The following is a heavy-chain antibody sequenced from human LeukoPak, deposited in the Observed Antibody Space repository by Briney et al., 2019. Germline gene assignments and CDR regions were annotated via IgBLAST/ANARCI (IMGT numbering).Heavy chain of an antibody. D-gene: IGHD6-13*01. V-gene: IGHV3-21*01. CDR2: ICSSSGCI. CDR3: AGGSSTSSYYFDH. CDR1: GLTFNRYS. Sequence: PGGSLRLSCVASGLTFNRYSMNWVRQAPGKGLEWVSSICSSSGCIYYADSMRGRFTVSRDNAKNSVFLQMNNLRAEDAAVYYCAGGSSTSSYYFDHWGQGILVTVSS. J-gene: IGHJ4*02.